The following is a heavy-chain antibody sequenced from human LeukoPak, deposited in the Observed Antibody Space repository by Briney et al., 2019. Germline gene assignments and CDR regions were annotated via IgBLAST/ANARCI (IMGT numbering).Heavy chain of an antibody. CDR2: IYYSGST. Sequence: PSETLSLTCTVSGGSISSSSYYWGWIRQPPGEGLEWIGSIYYSGSTYYNPSLKSRVTISVDTSKNQFSLKLSSVTAADTAVYYCARDRTYRDGYNSEEFTYWGQGTMVTVSS. CDR1: GGSISSSSYY. CDR3: ARDRTYRDGYNSEEFTY. D-gene: IGHD5-24*01. V-gene: IGHV4-39*07. J-gene: IGHJ3*01.